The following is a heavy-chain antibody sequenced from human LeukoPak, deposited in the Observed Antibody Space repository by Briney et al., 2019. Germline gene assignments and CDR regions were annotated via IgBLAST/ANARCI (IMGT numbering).Heavy chain of an antibody. V-gene: IGHV1-58*01. CDR1: GFTFTSSA. D-gene: IGHD4-23*01. CDR2: IVVGSGNT. Sequence: SVKVSCKASGFTFTSSAVQWVRQARGQRLEWIGWIVVGSGNTNYAQKFQERVTITRDMSTSTVYTELSSLRSEDTAVYYCAAEGRPTVVTFRKGAVDLWGQGTMVTVSS. CDR3: AAEGRPTVVTFRKGAVDL. J-gene: IGHJ3*01.